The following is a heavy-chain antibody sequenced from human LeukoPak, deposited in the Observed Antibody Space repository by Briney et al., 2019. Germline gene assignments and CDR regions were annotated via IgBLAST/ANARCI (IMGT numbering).Heavy chain of an antibody. V-gene: IGHV5-51*01. J-gene: IGHJ6*03. CDR1: GYSFTSYW. D-gene: IGHD2-2*01. CDR3: ARCSNPYYYYYMDV. CDR2: SYPGDSDT. Sequence: GGSLKISCKGSGYSFTSYWIGWVRSMPGQGLNRIGMSYPGDSDTRYSPSFQGQVTISADKSISTAYLQWSSLKASDTAMYDCARCSNPYYYYYMDVWGKGTTVTVSS.